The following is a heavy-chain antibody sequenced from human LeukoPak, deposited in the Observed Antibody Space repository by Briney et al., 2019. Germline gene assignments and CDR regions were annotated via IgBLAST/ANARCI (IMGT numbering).Heavy chain of an antibody. CDR2: ISYDGSNK. CDR1: GFTFSSYA. V-gene: IGHV3-30*04. J-gene: IGHJ5*02. CDR3: ARDFRQQLKFPDWFDP. Sequence: PGGSLRLYCAASGFTFSSYAMHWVRQAPGKGLEWVAVISYDGSNKYYADSVKGRFTISRDNSKNTLYLKMNSLRAEDTAVYYCARDFRQQLKFPDWFDPWGQGTLVTVSS. D-gene: IGHD6-13*01.